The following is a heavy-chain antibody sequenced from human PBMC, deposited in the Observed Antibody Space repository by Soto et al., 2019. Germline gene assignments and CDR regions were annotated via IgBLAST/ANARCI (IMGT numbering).Heavy chain of an antibody. D-gene: IGHD2-15*01. Sequence: QVQLQESGPGLVKPSQTLSLTCTVSGGSISSGGYYWSWIRQHPGKGLEWIGYIYFSGSTYYNPSLKGRLTISLVTSKNQFSLKLSSVTAAYTAVYYCARSGGYFFDYWGQGTLVTVSS. CDR1: GGSISSGGYY. CDR3: ARSGGYFFDY. CDR2: IYFSGST. J-gene: IGHJ4*02. V-gene: IGHV4-31*03.